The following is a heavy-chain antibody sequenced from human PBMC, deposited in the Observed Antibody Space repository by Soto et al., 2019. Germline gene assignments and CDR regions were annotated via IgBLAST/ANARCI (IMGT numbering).Heavy chain of an antibody. D-gene: IGHD2-21*02. J-gene: IGHJ5*02. Sequence: QVQLVQSGAEVKKPGASVKVSCKASGYTFTSYYMHWVRQAPGQGLEWMGIINPSGGSTSYAQKFQGRLPITRDTSTITVYVELASLGSEDTAVYYCAREPVVTAISSFTLGWFAHWGQGTLVTVSS. CDR3: AREPVVTAISSFTLGWFAH. V-gene: IGHV1-46*01. CDR2: INPSGGST. CDR1: GYTFTSYY.